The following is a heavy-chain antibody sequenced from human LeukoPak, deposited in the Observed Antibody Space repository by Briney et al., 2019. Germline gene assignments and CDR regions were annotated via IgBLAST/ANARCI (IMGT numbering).Heavy chain of an antibody. CDR2: IRSKANSYAT. V-gene: IGHV3-73*01. J-gene: IGHJ3*02. CDR1: GFTFSGSA. Sequence: PGGSLRLSCAASGFTFSGSAMHWVRQASGKGLEWVGRIRSKANSYATAYAASVKGRFTISRDDPKNTAYLQMNSLKTEDTAVYYCTIVGAADAFDIWGQGTMVTVSS. D-gene: IGHD1-26*01. CDR3: TIVGAADAFDI.